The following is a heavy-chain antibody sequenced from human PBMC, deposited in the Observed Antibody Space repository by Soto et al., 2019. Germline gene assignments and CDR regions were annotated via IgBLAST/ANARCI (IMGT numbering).Heavy chain of an antibody. D-gene: IGHD3-9*01. CDR2: ISSSSRTI. V-gene: IGHV3-48*01. CDR3: ARGSRLRYFDWLLFADY. Sequence: PGGSLRLSCAASGFTFSSYSMNWVRQAPGKGLEWVSYISSSSRTIYYADSVKGRFTISRDNAKNSLYLQMNSLRAEDTAVYYCARGSRLRYFDWLLFADYWGQGTLVTVPQ. CDR1: GFTFSSYS. J-gene: IGHJ4*02.